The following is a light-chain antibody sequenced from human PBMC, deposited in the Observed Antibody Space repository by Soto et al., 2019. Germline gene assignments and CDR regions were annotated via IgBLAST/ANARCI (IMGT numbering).Light chain of an antibody. CDR3: SSYAGSNNFVI. J-gene: IGLJ2*01. V-gene: IGLV2-8*01. CDR2: EVN. CDR1: SSDVGGYSY. Sequence: QSALTQPPSASGSPGQSVTISCTGTSSDVGGYSYVSWYQQHPGEAPKLITYEVNKRPSGVSDRFSGSKSGNTASLTVSGLQAGDEADYYCSSYAGSNNFVIFGGGTKLTVL.